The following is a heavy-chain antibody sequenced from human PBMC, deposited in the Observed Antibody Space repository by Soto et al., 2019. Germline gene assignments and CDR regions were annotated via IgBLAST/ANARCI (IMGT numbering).Heavy chain of an antibody. J-gene: IGHJ4*02. CDR2: ISYDGSNK. CDR3: AKDVEAALFDY. CDR1: RFTFSSYC. D-gene: IGHD6-25*01. V-gene: IGHV3-30*18. Sequence: GGSLTLSCAASRFTFSSYCMHWVRQVPGKGLEWMAVISYDGSNKYYADSVKSRFTISRDNTKNTLYLQMNRLRAEDTDVYYCAKDVEAALFDYWGQGTLVTVSS.